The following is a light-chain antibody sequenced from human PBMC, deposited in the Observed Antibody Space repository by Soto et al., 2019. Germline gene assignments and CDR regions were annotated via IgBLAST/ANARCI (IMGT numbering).Light chain of an antibody. CDR1: SSDVGGYNY. CDR2: DVS. Sequence: QSVLTQPASVSGSPGQSITISCTGTSSDVGGYNYFSWYQQHPGKAPKLMIYDVSNRPSGASNRFSGSKSGNTASLTISGLQAEDEADYYCSSYTSNSTLVFGGGTKLTVL. CDR3: SSYTSNSTLV. J-gene: IGLJ2*01. V-gene: IGLV2-14*01.